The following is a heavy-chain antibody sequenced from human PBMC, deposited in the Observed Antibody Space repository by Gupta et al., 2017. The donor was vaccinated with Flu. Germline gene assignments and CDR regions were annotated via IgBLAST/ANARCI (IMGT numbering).Heavy chain of an antibody. CDR3: ARRPGYDLGGLDV. CDR2: VHFSGST. CDR1: GDSVTSTTYY. Sequence: QLRLQESGPGHLKPSETLSLTCSVFGDSVTSTTYYWGWIRQPPGQGLEWIGSVHFSGSTCYNSSLSSRVAIFVDPSKNQFVLSLKYVKASDTAVYFCARRPGYDLGGLDVWGQGTTVLVSS. V-gene: IGHV4-39*01. J-gene: IGHJ6*02. D-gene: IGHD2-2*03.